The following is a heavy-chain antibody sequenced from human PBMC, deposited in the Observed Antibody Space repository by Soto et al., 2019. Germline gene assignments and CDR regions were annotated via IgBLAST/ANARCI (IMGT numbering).Heavy chain of an antibody. V-gene: IGHV1-46*01. CDR1: GYTFTNYY. J-gene: IGHJ4*02. D-gene: IGHD5-12*01. Sequence: VQLVQSGAEVKKPGASVKVSCKASGYTFTNYYMHWERQAPGQGLEWMGIINPNGGSTTYAQNFQGRVTMTRDKSTTTVYMELSSLRSEDTAVYYCEMRLSGYVAGPDYWGQGTLVTVSS. CDR2: INPNGGST. CDR3: EMRLSGYVAGPDY.